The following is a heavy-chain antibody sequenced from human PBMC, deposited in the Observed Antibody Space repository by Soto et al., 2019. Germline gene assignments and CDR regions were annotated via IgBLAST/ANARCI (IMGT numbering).Heavy chain of an antibody. V-gene: IGHV3-7*02. CDR3: AKGVPAATRYFQH. Sequence: PGGSLRLSCAASGFIFSTYWMTWVRQAPGRGLEWVANIKEDGSEKYYLDSVKGRFTISRDNAKNTLYLQMNSLTPEDTAVYYCAKGVPAATRYFQHWGQGTLVTVSS. D-gene: IGHD2-2*01. CDR1: GFIFSTYW. CDR2: IKEDGSEK. J-gene: IGHJ1*01.